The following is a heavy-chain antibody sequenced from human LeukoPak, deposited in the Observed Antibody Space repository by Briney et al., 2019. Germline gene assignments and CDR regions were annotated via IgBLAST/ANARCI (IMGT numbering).Heavy chain of an antibody. CDR3: AVVVPAAINLPFDY. V-gene: IGHV3-15*01. CDR1: GFTFSNAW. CDR2: IKSKTDGGTT. Sequence: GGSLRLSCAASGFTFSNAWMSWVRQAPGKGLEWVGRIKSKTDGGTTDYAAPVKGRFTISRDDSKNTLYLQMNSLRDEDTAVYYCAVVVPAAINLPFDYWGQGTLVTVSS. J-gene: IGHJ4*02. D-gene: IGHD2-2*01.